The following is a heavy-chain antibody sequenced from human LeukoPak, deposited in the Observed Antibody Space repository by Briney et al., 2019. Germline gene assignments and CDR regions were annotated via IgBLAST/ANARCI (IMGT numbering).Heavy chain of an antibody. D-gene: IGHD3-10*01. Sequence: SETLSLTCTVSGVSISSYYWSWIRQPPGKGLEWIGYIYYSGSTNYNPSLKSRVTISVDTSKNQFSLKLSSVTAADTAVYYCAREHYYGSGNNWFDPWGQGTLVTVSS. CDR3: AREHYYGSGNNWFDP. CDR2: IYYSGST. J-gene: IGHJ5*02. V-gene: IGHV4-59*01. CDR1: GVSISSYY.